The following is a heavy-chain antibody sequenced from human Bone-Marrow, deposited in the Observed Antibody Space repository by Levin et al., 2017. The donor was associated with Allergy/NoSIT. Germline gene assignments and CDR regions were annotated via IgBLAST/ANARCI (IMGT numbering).Heavy chain of an antibody. D-gene: IGHD3/OR15-3a*01. J-gene: IGHJ4*02. V-gene: IGHV3-48*04. CDR3: ARVDHFDY. CDR1: GFTFNTYH. CDR2: ISSSGTTI. Sequence: SCVASGFTFNTYHMNWVRQAPGKGLEWISFISSSGTTIYYGDSVKGRFTISRDNAKNSLYLQMNSLRVEDTAVYYCARVDHFDYWGQGTLVTVSS.